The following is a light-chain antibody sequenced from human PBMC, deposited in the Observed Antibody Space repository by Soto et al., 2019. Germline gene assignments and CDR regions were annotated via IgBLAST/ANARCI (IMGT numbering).Light chain of an antibody. CDR3: QQYGSSGT. J-gene: IGKJ1*01. CDR1: QSVSKNY. CDR2: GAS. V-gene: IGKV3-20*01. Sequence: IVLTQSPGTLSLSAGERATLSCRASQSVSKNYLAWYQQKPGQAPRLLIYGASNRATGIPDRFSGIGSGTDFTLTISRLEPEDFAVYYCQQYGSSGTFGQGTKVDIK.